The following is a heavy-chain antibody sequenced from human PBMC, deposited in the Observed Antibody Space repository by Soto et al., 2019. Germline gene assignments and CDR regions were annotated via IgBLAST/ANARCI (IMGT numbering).Heavy chain of an antibody. CDR1: GDSVTSGGFF. CDR2: ILDSESS. V-gene: IGHV4-31*02. J-gene: IGHJ4*02. D-gene: IGHD4-4*01. Sequence: SETLSLTCTVSGDSVTSGGFFWIWVRQHPVKVLEWIGHILDSESSHPSPSLKSPLTLSRDTSKNHLSLTLSSLLAPATAAYYCGRGNRNLSNHPRLDYWGQGIQVTVSS. CDR3: GRGNRNLSNHPRLDY.